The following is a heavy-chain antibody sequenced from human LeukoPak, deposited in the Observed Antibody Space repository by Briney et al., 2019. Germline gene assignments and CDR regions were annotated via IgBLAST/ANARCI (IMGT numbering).Heavy chain of an antibody. CDR2: IYYSGST. Sequence: SETLSLACTVSGGSISSSSYYWGWIRQPPGKGLEWIGSIYYSGSTYYNPSLKSRVTISVDTSKNQFSLKLSSVTAADTAVYYCARHEDMLDFDYWGQGTLVTVSS. V-gene: IGHV4-39*01. D-gene: IGHD2-8*01. CDR3: ARHEDMLDFDY. CDR1: GGSISSSSYY. J-gene: IGHJ4*02.